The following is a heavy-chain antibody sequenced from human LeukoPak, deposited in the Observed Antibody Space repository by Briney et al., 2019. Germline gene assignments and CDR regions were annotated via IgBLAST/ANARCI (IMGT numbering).Heavy chain of an antibody. CDR2: ISSSSSYI. Sequence: PGGSLRLSCAASGFTFSSYWVSWVRQAPGKGLEWVSSISSSSSYIYYADSVKGRFTISRDNAKNSLYLQMNSLRAEDTAVYYCARDIQRKGVTIDYWGQGTLVTVSS. V-gene: IGHV3-21*01. J-gene: IGHJ4*02. CDR1: GFTFSSYW. CDR3: ARDIQRKGVTIDY. D-gene: IGHD5-18*01.